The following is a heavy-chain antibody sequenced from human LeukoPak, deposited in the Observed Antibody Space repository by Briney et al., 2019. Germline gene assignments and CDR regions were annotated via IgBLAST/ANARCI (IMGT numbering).Heavy chain of an antibody. D-gene: IGHD6-6*01. Sequence: SVKVSCKASGGTFSSYTISWVRQAPGQGPEWMGRIIPILGIANYAQKFQGRVTITADKSTSTAYMELSSLRSEDTAVYYCARDGQQLVRFLYWGQGTLVTVSS. J-gene: IGHJ4*02. CDR3: ARDGQQLVRFLY. CDR1: GGTFSSYT. V-gene: IGHV1-69*04. CDR2: IIPILGIA.